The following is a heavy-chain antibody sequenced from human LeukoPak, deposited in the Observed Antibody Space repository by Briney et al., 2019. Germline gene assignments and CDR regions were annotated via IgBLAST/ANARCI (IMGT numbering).Heavy chain of an antibody. CDR3: ARDLTGSCSGGSCNYFDY. D-gene: IGHD2-15*01. CDR1: GYTFTGYY. V-gene: IGHV1-2*04. CDR2: INPNSGGT. Sequence: ASVKVSCKASGYTFTGYYMHWVRQAPGQGLEWMGWINPNSGGTNYAQKFQGWVTMTRDTSISTAYMELSRLRSDDTAVYYCARDLTGSCSGGSCNYFDYWGQGTLVTVSS. J-gene: IGHJ4*02.